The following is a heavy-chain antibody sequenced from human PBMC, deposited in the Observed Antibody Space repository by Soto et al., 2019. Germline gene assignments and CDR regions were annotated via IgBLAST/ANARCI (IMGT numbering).Heavy chain of an antibody. CDR1: GFTVSSNY. CDR3: ARVAGNTYYYYGMDV. CDR2: IYSGGST. D-gene: IGHD6-19*01. J-gene: IGHJ6*02. V-gene: IGHV3-53*02. Sequence: EVQLVETGGGLIQPGGSLRLSCAASGFTVSSNYMSWVRQAPGKGLEWVSVIYSGGSTYYADSVKGRFTISRDNSKNTLYLQMNSLRAEDTAVYYCARVAGNTYYYYGMDVWGQGTTVTVSS.